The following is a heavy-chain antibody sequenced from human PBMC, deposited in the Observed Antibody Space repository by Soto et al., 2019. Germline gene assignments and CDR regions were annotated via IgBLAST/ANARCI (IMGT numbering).Heavy chain of an antibody. CDR3: ARPADSSSRYRAFDY. Sequence: EVQLVESGGGLVQPGGSLRLSCAASGFTFSNYCMSWVRQAPGKGLEWVANILQDGSEKNYVDSVKGRFTISRDNAKNSLYLQMNSLRAEDTSVYYCARPADSSSRYRAFDYWGQGTLVTVSS. D-gene: IGHD6-13*01. V-gene: IGHV3-7*01. CDR1: GFTFSNYC. J-gene: IGHJ4*02. CDR2: ILQDGSEK.